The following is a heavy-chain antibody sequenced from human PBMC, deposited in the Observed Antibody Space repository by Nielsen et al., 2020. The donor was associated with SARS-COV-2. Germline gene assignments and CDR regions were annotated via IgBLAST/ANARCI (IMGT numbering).Heavy chain of an antibody. J-gene: IGHJ4*02. CDR3: ARCHQLLHADYFDY. CDR2: IYYSGST. D-gene: IGHD2-2*01. Sequence: SETLSLTCTVSGGSISSSSYYWGWIRQPPGKGLEWIGSIYYSGSTYYNPSLKSRVTISVDTSKNQFSLKLSSVTAADTAVYYCARCHQLLHADYFDYWGQGTLVTVSS. CDR1: GGSISSSSYY. V-gene: IGHV4-39*07.